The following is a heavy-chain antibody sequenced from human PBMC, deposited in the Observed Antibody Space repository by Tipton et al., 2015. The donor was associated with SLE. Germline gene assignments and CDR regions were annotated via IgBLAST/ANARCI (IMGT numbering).Heavy chain of an antibody. D-gene: IGHD1-14*01. CDR2: ISFSGRT. V-gene: IGHV4-39*07. CDR3: ARLLTTGTDN. CDR1: GHSITTTNSY. J-gene: IGHJ4*02. Sequence: TLSLICTVSGHSITTTNSYGGWIRQPPGKKLEWIGSISFSGRTFYSPSLESRISISRDTSKNQFSLRLNSATAADTAVYFCARLLTTGTDNWGQGRLVIVSS.